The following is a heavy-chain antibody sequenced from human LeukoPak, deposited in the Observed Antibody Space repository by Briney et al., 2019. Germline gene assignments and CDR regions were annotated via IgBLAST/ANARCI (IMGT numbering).Heavy chain of an antibody. J-gene: IGHJ1*01. Sequence: SETLSLTCAVYGGSFSGYYGSWIRQPPGKGLEWIGEINHSGSTNYNPSLKSRVTIPVDTSKNQFSLKLSSLTAADTAVYYCARGPPTVTRKKQQRTFLDYFQHWGQGTLVTVSS. D-gene: IGHD4-17*01. CDR2: INHSGST. CDR1: GGSFSGYY. V-gene: IGHV4-34*01. CDR3: ARGPPTVTRKKQQRTFLDYFQH.